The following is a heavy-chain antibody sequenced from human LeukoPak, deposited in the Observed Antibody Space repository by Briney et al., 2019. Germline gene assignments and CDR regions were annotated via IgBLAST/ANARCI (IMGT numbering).Heavy chain of an antibody. D-gene: IGHD6-13*01. CDR1: GFTFSNYA. Sequence: GGSLRLSCAASGFTFSNYALNWVRQAPGKGLGWVSAISGSGGSTYYADSVKGRFTISRDNSKDTLYLQMNSLKADDTALYYCAKASTLGYSSSWYLDYWGQGTLVTVSS. J-gene: IGHJ4*02. CDR2: ISGSGGST. V-gene: IGHV3-23*01. CDR3: AKASTLGYSSSWYLDY.